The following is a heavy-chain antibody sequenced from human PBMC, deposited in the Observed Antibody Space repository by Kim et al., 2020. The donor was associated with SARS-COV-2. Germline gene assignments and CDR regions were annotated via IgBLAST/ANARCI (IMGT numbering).Heavy chain of an antibody. CDR3: ARSGYCSGGSCYSGVFDP. V-gene: IGHV4-59*01. J-gene: IGHJ5*02. Sequence: SETLSLTCTVSGGSISSYYWSWIRQPPGKGLEWIGYIYYSGSTNYNPSLKSRVTISVDTSKNQFSLKLSSVTTADTAVYYCARSGYCSGGSCYSGVFDPWGQGTLVTVSS. CDR2: IYYSGST. D-gene: IGHD2-15*01. CDR1: GGSISSYY.